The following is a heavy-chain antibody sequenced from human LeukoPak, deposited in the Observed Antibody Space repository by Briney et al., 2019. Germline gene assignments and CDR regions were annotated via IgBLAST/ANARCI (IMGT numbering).Heavy chain of an antibody. V-gene: IGHV3-7*01. CDR3: ARDVRYFDWLPTYNYYYMDV. J-gene: IGHJ6*03. CDR2: IKQDESEK. Sequence: GGSLRLSCAASGFTLSRYWMSWVRQAPGEGPEWVANIKQDESEKDYADSVRGRFTISRDNAKNSLFLQMNSLRAEDTAVYYCARDVRYFDWLPTYNYYYMDVWGKGTTVTISS. CDR1: GFTLSRYW. D-gene: IGHD3-9*01.